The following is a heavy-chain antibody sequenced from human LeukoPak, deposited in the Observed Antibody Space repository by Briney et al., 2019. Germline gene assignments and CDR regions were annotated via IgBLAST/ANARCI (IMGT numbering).Heavy chain of an antibody. CDR2: TYYRSKWYH. J-gene: IGHJ5*02. V-gene: IGHV6-1*01. CDR3: ARGPLTLGTVTHGGWFDP. D-gene: IGHD4-11*01. Sequence: SQTLSLTCVISGDSVSSDSVAWNWIRQSPSRGLEWLGRTYYRSKWYHDYAASVRSRITINPDTSKNQFSLKLSSVTAADTAVYYCARGPLTLGTVTHGGWFDPWGQGTLVTVSS. CDR1: GDSVSSDSVA.